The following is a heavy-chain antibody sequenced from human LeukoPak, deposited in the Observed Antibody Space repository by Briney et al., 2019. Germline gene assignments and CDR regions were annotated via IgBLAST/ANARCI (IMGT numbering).Heavy chain of an antibody. D-gene: IGHD2-15*01. J-gene: IGHJ4*01. CDR2: IYAPGSS. Sequence: SETLSLTCTVSGDSISGYYWAWIRQPAGKGLEWIGHIYAPGSSNYSPSFKSRVTMSIDMSNNQFSLRLNSVTAADTAMYYCARDLEDFDSPANDYCGHGTHVIVSP. V-gene: IGHV4-4*07. CDR1: GDSISGYY. CDR3: ARDLEDFDSPANDY.